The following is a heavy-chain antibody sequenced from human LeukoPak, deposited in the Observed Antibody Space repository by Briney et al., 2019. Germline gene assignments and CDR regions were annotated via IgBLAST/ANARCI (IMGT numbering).Heavy chain of an antibody. V-gene: IGHV4-4*07. J-gene: IGHJ3*02. Sequence: SETLSLTCTVSGGSISNYYWNWIRQPAGKGLEWIGRIYTSGSASYNPSLKSRVTMSVDTSKNQFSLKLSSVTAADTAVYYCARTDGQLDEAFDIWGQGTMVTVSS. CDR2: IYTSGSA. D-gene: IGHD6-13*01. CDR1: GGSISNYY. CDR3: ARTDGQLDEAFDI.